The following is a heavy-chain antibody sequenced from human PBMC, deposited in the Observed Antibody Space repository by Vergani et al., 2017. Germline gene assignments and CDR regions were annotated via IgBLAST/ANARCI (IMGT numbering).Heavy chain of an antibody. CDR2: ISGSSSSI. CDR3: ATKSCGTPGCQIGYFRE. V-gene: IGHV3-21*01. CDR1: GFTFSTYS. Sequence: EVQLVESGGGLVKPGGSLRLSCAASGFTFSTYSMNWVRQAPGKGLEWVSSISGSSSSIYYADSVKGRFTISRDNSKSTLYLQMNSLRTEDTAVYYCATKSCGTPGCQIGYFREWGQGTLVTVSS. D-gene: IGHD1-1*01. J-gene: IGHJ1*01.